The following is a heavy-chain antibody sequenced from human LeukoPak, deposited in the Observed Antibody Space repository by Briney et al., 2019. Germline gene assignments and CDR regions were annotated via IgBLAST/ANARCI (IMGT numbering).Heavy chain of an antibody. J-gene: IGHJ6*02. V-gene: IGHV1-2*02. Sequence: ASVKVSCKASGYTFTGYYMHWVRQAPGQGLEWMGWINPNSGGTNYAQKFQGRVTMTRDTSISTAYMELSRLRSDDTVVYYCARDPGQLATLEDGMDVWGQGTTVTVSS. CDR3: ARDPGQLATLEDGMDV. CDR2: INPNSGGT. D-gene: IGHD6-13*01. CDR1: GYTFTGYY.